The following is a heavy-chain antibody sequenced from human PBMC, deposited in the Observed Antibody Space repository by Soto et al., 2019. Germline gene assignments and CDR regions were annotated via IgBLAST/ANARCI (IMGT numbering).Heavy chain of an antibody. J-gene: IGHJ4*02. CDR3: ARDPVAGTYFDY. Sequence: GASVKVSCKASGYTFTTYCISWVRQAPGQGLEWMGWINAYNGNTNYAQKLQGRVTMTTDTSTSTAYMELRSLRSDDTAVYYCARDPVAGTYFDYWGQGTLVTVSS. CDR2: INAYNGNT. D-gene: IGHD6-19*01. V-gene: IGHV1-18*01. CDR1: GYTFTTYC.